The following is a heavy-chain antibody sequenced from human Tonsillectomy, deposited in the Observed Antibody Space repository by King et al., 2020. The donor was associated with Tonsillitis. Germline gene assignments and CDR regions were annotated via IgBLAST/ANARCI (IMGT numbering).Heavy chain of an antibody. CDR2: INHSGNT. Sequence: VQLQQWGAGLLKPSDTLSLTCAVYGGPFSDYYWSWIRQPPGKGLEWIGQINHSGNTNYNPSLKSRVTISVDTSKNQVSVGLSSVTAADTAVYYFARVSGSDGGGFDSWGQGTLVTVSS. CDR3: ARVSGSDGGGFDS. CDR1: GGPFSDYY. D-gene: IGHD1-26*01. J-gene: IGHJ4*02. V-gene: IGHV4-34*01.